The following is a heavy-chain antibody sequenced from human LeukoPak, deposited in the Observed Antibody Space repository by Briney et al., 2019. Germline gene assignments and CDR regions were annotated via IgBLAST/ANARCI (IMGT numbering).Heavy chain of an antibody. Sequence: PGGSLRLSCAASGFTFSSYSMNWVRQAPGKGLEWVSYISSSGSTKYYADSVKGRFTISRDNAQNSPYLQMNSLRDEDTAVYYCAIEGYCSGGTCYTNWFDTWGQGTLVTVSS. CDR3: AIEGYCSGGTCYTNWFDT. D-gene: IGHD2-15*01. V-gene: IGHV3-48*02. CDR2: ISSSGSTK. J-gene: IGHJ5*02. CDR1: GFTFSSYS.